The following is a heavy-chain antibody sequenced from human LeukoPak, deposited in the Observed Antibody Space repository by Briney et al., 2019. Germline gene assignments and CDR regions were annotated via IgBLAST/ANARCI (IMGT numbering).Heavy chain of an antibody. V-gene: IGHV3-30*09. CDR3: TTFQWLATFDY. D-gene: IGHD6-19*01. Sequence: GGSLRLSCAASGFTFSSYAMHWVRQAPGKGLEWVAVISYDGSNKYYADSVKGRFAISRDNSKNTLYLQMNSLKTEDTAVYYCTTFQWLATFDYWGQGTLVTVSS. J-gene: IGHJ4*02. CDR1: GFTFSSYA. CDR2: ISYDGSNK.